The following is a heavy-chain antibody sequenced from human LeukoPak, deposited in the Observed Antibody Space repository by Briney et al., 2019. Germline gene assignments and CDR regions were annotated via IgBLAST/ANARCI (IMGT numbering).Heavy chain of an antibody. CDR2: IFYSGST. J-gene: IGHJ3*02. CDR1: GGSISSYY. D-gene: IGHD2-2*02. CDR3: ARGEYCSSTSCYKSAFDI. Sequence: PSETLSLTCTVSGGSISSYYWSWIRQPPGKGLEWIGYIFYSGSTNYNPSLKSRVTISVDTSKNQFSLKLSSVTAADTAVYYCARGEYCSSTSCYKSAFDIWGQGTMVTVSS. V-gene: IGHV4-59*01.